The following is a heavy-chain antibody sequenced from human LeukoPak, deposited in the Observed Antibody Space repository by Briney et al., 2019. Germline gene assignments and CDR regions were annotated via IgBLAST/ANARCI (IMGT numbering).Heavy chain of an antibody. CDR2: MSSSGSTI. Sequence: GGSLRLSCAASGFTFSDYYMTWIRQAPGKGLEWVSYMSSSGSTIYYADSVKGRFTISRDNAKNSLYLQMNSLRAEDTAVYYCAKDQGYSSAWYSRDGFDMWGQGTMVTVSS. D-gene: IGHD6-19*01. CDR3: AKDQGYSSAWYSRDGFDM. J-gene: IGHJ3*02. CDR1: GFTFSDYY. V-gene: IGHV3-11*01.